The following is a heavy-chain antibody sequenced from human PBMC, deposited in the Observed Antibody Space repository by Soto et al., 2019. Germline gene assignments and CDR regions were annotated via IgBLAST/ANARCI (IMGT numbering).Heavy chain of an antibody. V-gene: IGHV1-46*01. J-gene: IGHJ6*02. D-gene: IGHD5-18*01. Sequence: ASVNVSCKASGYTFTSYYMHWVRQAPGQGLEWMGIINPSGGSTSYAQKFQGRVTMTRDTSTSTVYMELSSLRSEDTAVYYCARDLVQLWASDYYYYGMDVWGQGNTVTVSS. CDR1: GYTFTSYY. CDR3: ARDLVQLWASDYYYYGMDV. CDR2: INPSGGST.